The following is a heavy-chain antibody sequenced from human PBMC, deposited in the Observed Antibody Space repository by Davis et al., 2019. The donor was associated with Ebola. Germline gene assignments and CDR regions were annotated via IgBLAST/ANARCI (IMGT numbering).Heavy chain of an antibody. V-gene: IGHV3-74*01. Sequence: HTGGSLRLSCAASGFTFSSYWMHWVRQAPGKGLVWVSRINSDGSSTSYADSVKGRFTISRDNAKNTLYLQMNSLRAEDTAVYNCARVYGYSYGNLYGMDVWGQGTTVTVSS. CDR1: GFTFSSYW. CDR2: INSDGSST. CDR3: ARVYGYSYGNLYGMDV. J-gene: IGHJ6*02. D-gene: IGHD5-18*01.